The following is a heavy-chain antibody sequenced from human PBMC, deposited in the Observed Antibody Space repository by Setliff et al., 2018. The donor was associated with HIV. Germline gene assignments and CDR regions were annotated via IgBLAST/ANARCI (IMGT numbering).Heavy chain of an antibody. CDR1: GDSIRGYY. J-gene: IGHJ4*02. CDR3: ARQMTIPGVAVTPVDY. D-gene: IGHD3-3*01. V-gene: IGHV4-59*08. Sequence: SETLSLTCTVSGDSIRGYYWSWIRQSPGKGLEWIGYVFYNGDTAYNPSLKSRLTISVDTSKSQFSLKLTSVTAADTAVYYCARQMTIPGVAVTPVDYWGQGALVTSPQ. CDR2: VFYNGDT.